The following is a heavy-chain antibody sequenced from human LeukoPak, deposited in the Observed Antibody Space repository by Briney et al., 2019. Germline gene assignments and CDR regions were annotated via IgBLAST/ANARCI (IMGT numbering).Heavy chain of an antibody. CDR2: IKEDGREK. D-gene: IGHD7-27*01. CDR3: ARNWGWFDY. CDR1: GFTLSSYS. V-gene: IGHV3-7*01. Sequence: GGSLRLSCAASGFTLSSYSLNWVRQAPGKGLEWVATIKEDGREKYYVDSVKGRFTISRDNAKNSLYLQVNSLRAEDTAVYYCARNWGWFDYWGQGILVTVSS. J-gene: IGHJ4*02.